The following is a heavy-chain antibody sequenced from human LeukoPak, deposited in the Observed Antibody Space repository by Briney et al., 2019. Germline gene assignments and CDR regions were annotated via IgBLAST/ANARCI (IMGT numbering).Heavy chain of an antibody. CDR1: GFTFSSYA. Sequence: GGSLRLSCAASGFTFSSYAMSWVRQAPGKGLEWVSAISGSGGSTYYADSVKGRFTISRDNSKNTVYLQMNSLRAEDTAVYYCARDPVSVGLRINSDYWGQGTLVTVSS. CDR3: ARDPVSVGLRINSDY. D-gene: IGHD3-3*01. J-gene: IGHJ4*02. CDR2: ISGSGGST. V-gene: IGHV3-23*01.